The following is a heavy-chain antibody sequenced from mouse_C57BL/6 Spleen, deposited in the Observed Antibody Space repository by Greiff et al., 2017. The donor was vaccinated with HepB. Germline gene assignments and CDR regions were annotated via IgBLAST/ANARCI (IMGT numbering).Heavy chain of an antibody. CDR1: GFTFTDYY. V-gene: IGHV7-3*01. CDR3: ARSSAYPFAY. D-gene: IGHD3-1*01. Sequence: EVNVVESGGGLVQPGGSLSLSCAASGFTFTDYYMSWVRQPPGKALEWLGFIRNKANGYTTEYSASVKGRFTISRDNSQSILYLQMNALRAEDSATYYCARSSAYPFAYWGQGTLVTVSA. CDR2: IRNKANGYTT. J-gene: IGHJ3*01.